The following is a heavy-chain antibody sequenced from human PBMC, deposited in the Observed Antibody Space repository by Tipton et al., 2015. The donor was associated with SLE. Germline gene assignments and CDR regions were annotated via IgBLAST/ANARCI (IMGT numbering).Heavy chain of an antibody. D-gene: IGHD6-13*01. J-gene: IGHJ4*02. V-gene: IGHV4-59*01. Sequence: TLSLTCTVSGGSISSYYWSWIRQPPGKGLEWIGYIYYSGSTNYNPSLKSRVTISVDTSKNQFSLKLSSVTAADTAVYYCASGYSSSWPFDYWGQGTLATVSS. CDR2: IYYSGST. CDR1: GGSISSYY. CDR3: ASGYSSSWPFDY.